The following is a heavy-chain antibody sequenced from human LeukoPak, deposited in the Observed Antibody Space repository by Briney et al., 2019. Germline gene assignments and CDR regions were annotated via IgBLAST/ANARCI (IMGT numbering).Heavy chain of an antibody. Sequence: GGSLRLSCEASGFTISSYDMSWVRQAPGKGLESVSGIIDSGDITYYANYEKGRFTISRDNSKNTLYLQMNSLRAEDTAVYYCAKLGGQEVYNYYVGVWGKGTTVAVSS. V-gene: IGHV3-23*01. CDR2: IIDSGDIT. CDR1: GFTISSYD. CDR3: AKLGGQEVYNYYVGV. J-gene: IGHJ6*03. D-gene: IGHD3-16*01.